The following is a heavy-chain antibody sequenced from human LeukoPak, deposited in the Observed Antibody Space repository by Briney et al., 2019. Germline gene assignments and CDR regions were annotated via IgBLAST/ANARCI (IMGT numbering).Heavy chain of an antibody. Sequence: PGGSLRLSCAASGFTFSSYAMHWVRQTPGKGLEWVAVISYDGSNKYYADSVKGRFTISRDNSKNTLYLQMNSLRAEDTAVYYCARGYSGYDQSDYWGQGTMVTVSS. CDR3: ARGYSGYDQSDY. D-gene: IGHD5-12*01. V-gene: IGHV3-30-3*01. CDR2: ISYDGSNK. CDR1: GFTFSSYA. J-gene: IGHJ4*02.